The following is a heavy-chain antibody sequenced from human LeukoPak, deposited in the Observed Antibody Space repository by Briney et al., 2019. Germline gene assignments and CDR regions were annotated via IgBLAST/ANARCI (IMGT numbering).Heavy chain of an antibody. CDR3: ARGEVGEFDH. D-gene: IGHD1-26*01. CDR2: ISHGESP. CDR1: GYSISRSYY. Sequence: PSETLSLTCDVSGYSISRSYYWSWIRHLPGRGLEWIGSISHGESPSHNPSLKSRTTISLDTPKNHFSLRVISVLASDSTFYYCARGEVGEFDHWGQGRLVTVSS. J-gene: IGHJ4*02. V-gene: IGHV4-38-2*01.